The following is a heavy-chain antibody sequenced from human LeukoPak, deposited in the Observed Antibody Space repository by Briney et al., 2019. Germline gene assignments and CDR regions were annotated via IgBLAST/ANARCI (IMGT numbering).Heavy chain of an antibody. Sequence: QPGGSLRLSCAASGFTFSSNAMSWVRQAPGKGLEWVSSVSGSGGSTYYADSVKGRFTISRDNSKNTLYLQMNSLRAEDAAVYYCAKDLYVDVRWGSVFDIWGQGTVVTVSS. CDR1: GFTFSSNA. D-gene: IGHD2-21*01. CDR2: VSGSGGST. CDR3: AKDLYVDVRWGSVFDI. J-gene: IGHJ3*02. V-gene: IGHV3-23*01.